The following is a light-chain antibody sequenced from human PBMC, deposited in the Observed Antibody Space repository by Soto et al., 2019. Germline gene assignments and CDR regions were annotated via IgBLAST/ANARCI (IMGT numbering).Light chain of an antibody. J-gene: IGKJ2*01. V-gene: IGKV1-39*01. CDR1: MRISNY. Sequence: DIQLIQSPSSLSASVGDRVTITCRAKMRISNYLNWYQQKPGKAPKLLIYAASSLQSGVPSRFSGSGSGTDFTLTISSLQPEDFATYYCQQSYSTPPYTFGQGTKLEIK. CDR3: QQSYSTPPYT. CDR2: AAS.